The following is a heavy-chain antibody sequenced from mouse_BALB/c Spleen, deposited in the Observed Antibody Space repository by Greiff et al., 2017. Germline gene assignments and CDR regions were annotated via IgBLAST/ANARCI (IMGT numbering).Heavy chain of an antibody. CDR1: GFNIKDTY. V-gene: IGHV14-3*02. J-gene: IGHJ3*01. CDR2: IDPANGNT. Sequence: EVQLQQSGAELVKPGASVKLSCTASGFNIKDTYMHWVKQRPEQGLEWIGRIDPANGNTKYDPKFQGKATITADTSSNTAYLQLSSLTSEDTAVYYCARSRFITTAPFAYWGQGTLVTVSA. CDR3: ARSRFITTAPFAY. D-gene: IGHD1-2*01.